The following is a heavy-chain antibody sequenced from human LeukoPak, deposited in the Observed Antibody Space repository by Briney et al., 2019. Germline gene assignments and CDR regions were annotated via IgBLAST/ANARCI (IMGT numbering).Heavy chain of an antibody. V-gene: IGHV4-61*02. CDR3: TRGLVIDDCQMDV. Sequence: SETLSLTCSVSAISVSGTAFDWSWVRQPAGKGLEWIGRFYAPGNANYNPSLESRVSISMDTSKNEFSLRLSSVTAADTVVDFCTRGLVIDDCQMDVWGEGTAVTVSS. D-gene: IGHD2-21*01. CDR2: FYAPGNA. J-gene: IGHJ6*04. CDR1: AISVSGTAFD.